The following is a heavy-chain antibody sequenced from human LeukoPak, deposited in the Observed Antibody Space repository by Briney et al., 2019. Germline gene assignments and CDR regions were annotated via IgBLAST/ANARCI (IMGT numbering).Heavy chain of an antibody. CDR2: ISYDGSNK. Sequence: GGSLRLSCAASGFTFSSYGMHWVRQAPGKGLEWVAVISYDGSNKYYADSVKGQFTISRDNSKNTLYLQMNSLRAEDTAVYYCAKASYYYDSSGYPRGFYYYGMDVWGQGTTVTVSS. V-gene: IGHV3-30*18. J-gene: IGHJ6*02. D-gene: IGHD3-22*01. CDR3: AKASYYYDSSGYPRGFYYYGMDV. CDR1: GFTFSSYG.